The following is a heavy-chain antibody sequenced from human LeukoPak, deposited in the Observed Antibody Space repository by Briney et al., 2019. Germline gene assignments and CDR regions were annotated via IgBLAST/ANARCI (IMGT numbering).Heavy chain of an antibody. Sequence: PGGSLRLSCGASGFTFNSEWMSWVRQAPGEGLEWVAIMRPDGSATSYVDSAKGRFTISRDNAKNSLSLQMHSLKVDDTGVYYCVRGGSMDVWGQGTAVTVSS. CDR3: VRGGSMDV. J-gene: IGHJ6*02. CDR1: GFTFNSEW. CDR2: MRPDGSAT. V-gene: IGHV3-7*05.